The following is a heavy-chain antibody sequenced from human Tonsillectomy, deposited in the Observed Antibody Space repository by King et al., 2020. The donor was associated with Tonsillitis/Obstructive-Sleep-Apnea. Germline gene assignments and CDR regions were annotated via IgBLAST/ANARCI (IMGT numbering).Heavy chain of an antibody. CDR2: IWYDGSHK. Sequence: VQLVESGGGVVQPGRSLRLSCAASGFTFSSYGMHWVRQAPGKGLEWVAVIWYDGSHKYYADSVKGRFTISRDNSKNTLYLQMDSLRAEDTAVYYCARADGYAAFYYYMDVWGKGTTVTVSS. CDR3: ARADGYAAFYYYMDV. D-gene: IGHD2-2*01. J-gene: IGHJ6*03. V-gene: IGHV3-33*01. CDR1: GFTFSSYG.